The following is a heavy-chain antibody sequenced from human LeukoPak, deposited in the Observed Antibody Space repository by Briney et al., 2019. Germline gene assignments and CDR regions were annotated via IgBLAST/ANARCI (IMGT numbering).Heavy chain of an antibody. Sequence: SETLSLTCTVSGGSISTYYWTWIRQPPGKGLECTGYIYITGSTNYNPSLKSRVTMSVDTSKNQFSLRLSSVTAADTAVYYCARSAFYYYYMDVWGKGTTVTVSS. D-gene: IGHD3-16*01. CDR1: GGSISTYY. J-gene: IGHJ6*03. CDR2: IYITGST. CDR3: ARSAFYYYYMDV. V-gene: IGHV4-4*09.